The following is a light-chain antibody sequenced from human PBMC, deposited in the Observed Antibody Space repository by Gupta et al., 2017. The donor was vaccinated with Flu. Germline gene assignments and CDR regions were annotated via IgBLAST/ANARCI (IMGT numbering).Light chain of an antibody. J-gene: IGLJ3*02. V-gene: IGLV1-44*01. Sequence: QSVLTQPPSASGTPGQRVTISCSGSSSNIGSNTVNWYQQLPGTAPKVLIYSHDQRPSGVPDRFSGSKSGTSASLAISGLQSEDEADYYCAAWDDSLKALVFGGGTKLTVL. CDR2: SHD. CDR3: AAWDDSLKALV. CDR1: SSNIGSNT.